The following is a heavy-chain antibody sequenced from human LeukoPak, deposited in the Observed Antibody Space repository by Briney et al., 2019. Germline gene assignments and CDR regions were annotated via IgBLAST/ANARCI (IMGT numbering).Heavy chain of an antibody. V-gene: IGHV4-61*01. CDR1: GGSASSGTYY. D-gene: IGHD4-17*01. CDR3: AREHNYGRFDY. Sequence: SETLSLTCTVFGGSASSGTYYWSWIRQPPGKGLEWFGNVYNSGGTNYNPSLKSRVTISLDTSKNQFSLKLTSVTAADTAVYYCAREHNYGRFDYWGQGTLVVVSS. J-gene: IGHJ4*02. CDR2: VYNSGGT.